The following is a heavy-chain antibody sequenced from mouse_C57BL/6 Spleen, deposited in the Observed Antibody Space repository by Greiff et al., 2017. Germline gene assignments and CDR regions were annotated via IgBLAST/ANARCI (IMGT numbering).Heavy chain of an antibody. Sequence: QVQLQQSGAELVKPGASVKMSCKASGYTFTSYWITWVKQRPGQGLEWIGDIYPGSGSTNYNEKFKSKATLTVDTSSSTAYMQLSSLTSEDSAVYYCARSEDDGYQAWFAYWGQGTLVTVSA. CDR1: GYTFTSYW. J-gene: IGHJ3*01. CDR3: ARSEDDGYQAWFAY. CDR2: IYPGSGST. D-gene: IGHD2-3*01. V-gene: IGHV1-55*01.